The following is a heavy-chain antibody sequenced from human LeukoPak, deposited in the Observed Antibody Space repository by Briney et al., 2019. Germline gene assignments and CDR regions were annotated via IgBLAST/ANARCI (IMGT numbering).Heavy chain of an antibody. Sequence: GGSLRLSCAASGFTFSNYGMSWVRQAPGRGLEWGSTISGSGESTYYADSVKGRFTISRDNSKNTVYLQLNSLRAEDTAVYFCAKDSATYGRFDYWGQGTLVTVSS. CDR3: AKDSATYGRFDY. CDR2: ISGSGEST. J-gene: IGHJ4*02. V-gene: IGHV3-23*01. CDR1: GFTFSNYG. D-gene: IGHD3-10*01.